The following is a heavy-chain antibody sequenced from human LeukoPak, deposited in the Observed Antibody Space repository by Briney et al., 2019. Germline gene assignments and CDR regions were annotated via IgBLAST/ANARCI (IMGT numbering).Heavy chain of an antibody. D-gene: IGHD1-7*01. J-gene: IGHJ6*03. CDR3: AKVGRNYGYYYYYMDV. Sequence: GGSLRLSCAASGFTFSSYAMSRVRQAPGKGLEWVSAISGSGGSTYYADSVKGRFTISRDNSKNTLYLQMNSLRAEDTAVYYCAKVGRNYGYYYYYMDVWGKGTTVTVSS. CDR2: ISGSGGST. V-gene: IGHV3-23*01. CDR1: GFTFSSYA.